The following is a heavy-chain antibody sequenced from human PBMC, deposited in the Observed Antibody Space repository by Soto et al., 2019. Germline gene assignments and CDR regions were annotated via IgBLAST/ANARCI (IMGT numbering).Heavy chain of an antibody. CDR3: AREPYDILTGPESLGMDV. Sequence: SETLSLTCTVSGGSISSGGYYWSWIRQHPGKGMEWIGYIYYSGSTYYNPSLKSRVTISVDTSKNQFSLKLSSVNAADTAVYYCAREPYDILTGPESLGMDVWGQGTTVTV. CDR2: IYYSGST. D-gene: IGHD3-9*01. J-gene: IGHJ6*02. CDR1: GGSISSGGYY. V-gene: IGHV4-31*03.